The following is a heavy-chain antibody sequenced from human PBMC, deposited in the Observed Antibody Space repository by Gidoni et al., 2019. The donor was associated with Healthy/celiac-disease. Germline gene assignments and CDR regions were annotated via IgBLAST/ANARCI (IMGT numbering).Heavy chain of an antibody. D-gene: IGHD2-2*01. Sequence: HVQLVESGGGVVQPGRSLRLPCAASGFTFSSYGMHWGRQAPGKGLEWVAVIWYDGSNKYYADSVKGRFTISRDNSKNTLYLKMNSLGAEDTAVYYCARGPRVPAAIDYWGQGTLVTVSS. CDR3: ARGPRVPAAIDY. CDR1: GFTFSSYG. CDR2: IWYDGSNK. V-gene: IGHV3-33*01. J-gene: IGHJ4*02.